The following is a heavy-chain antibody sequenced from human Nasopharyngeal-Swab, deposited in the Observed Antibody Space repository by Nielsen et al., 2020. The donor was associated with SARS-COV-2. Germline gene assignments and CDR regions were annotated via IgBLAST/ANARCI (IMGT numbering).Heavy chain of an antibody. J-gene: IGHJ6*02. CDR2: IYPGDSDT. CDR3: ARQALYSSGMDV. V-gene: IGHV5-51*01. D-gene: IGHD6-13*01. CDR1: GYSFSSYW. Sequence: GWSLTLSCKGSGYSFSSYWIVWLRHMPGKGLEWIGIIYPGDSDTRYSPSFQGQVTISADKTISTDYLQWSSLKASDTAMYYCARQALYSSGMDVWGQGTTVTVSS.